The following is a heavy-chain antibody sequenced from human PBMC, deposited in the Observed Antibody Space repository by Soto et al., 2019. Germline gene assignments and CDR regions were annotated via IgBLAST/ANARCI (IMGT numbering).Heavy chain of an antibody. J-gene: IGHJ2*01. CDR2: ISAYNGDT. D-gene: IGHD6-19*01. V-gene: IGHV1-18*01. Sequence: QAQLVQSGEEVKKPGASVKVSCKASGYTFTTYGISWVRQAPGQGLEWMGWISAYNGDTNYAQKFQGRVTMTTDTPTSTAFLEVRSLRSDDTAVYYCARDGKYALESRGCSLGHYKFDLWGRWTLLTVSS. CDR3: ARDGKYALESRGCSLGHYKFDL. CDR1: GYTFTTYG.